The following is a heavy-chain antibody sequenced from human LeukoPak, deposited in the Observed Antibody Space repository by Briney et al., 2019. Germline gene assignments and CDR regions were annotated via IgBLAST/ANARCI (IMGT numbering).Heavy chain of an antibody. Sequence: GGSLRLSCAASGFTFDDYAMHWVRQAPGKGLEWVSGISWNSGSIGYADSVKGRFTISRDNAKNSLYLQMCSLRAEDTALYYCAKVGASMVEGGWFDPWGEGTLVTVSS. CDR2: ISWNSGSI. D-gene: IGHD4/OR15-4a*01. CDR1: GFTFDDYA. CDR3: AKVGASMVEGGWFDP. J-gene: IGHJ5*02. V-gene: IGHV3-9*01.